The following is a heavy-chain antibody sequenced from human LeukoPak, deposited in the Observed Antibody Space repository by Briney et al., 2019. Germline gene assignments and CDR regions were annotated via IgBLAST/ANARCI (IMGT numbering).Heavy chain of an antibody. CDR2: ISNNGGYT. CDR1: GFTFSTYG. Sequence: GGTLRLSCAASGFTFSTYGMSWVRQAPGKGLEWVSAISNNGGYTYYAASVKGRFTISRDNSKNTLYLQMSCLRAEDTAVYYCAKDGGPNYDNSGYYSDDAFDIWGQGTMVTVSS. D-gene: IGHD3-22*01. J-gene: IGHJ3*02. CDR3: AKDGGPNYDNSGYYSDDAFDI. V-gene: IGHV3-23*01.